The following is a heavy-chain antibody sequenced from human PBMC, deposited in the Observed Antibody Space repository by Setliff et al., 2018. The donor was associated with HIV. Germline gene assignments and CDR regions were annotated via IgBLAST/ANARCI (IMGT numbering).Heavy chain of an antibody. CDR2: IYPGDSDT. J-gene: IGHJ6*03. Sequence: GESLKISCKGSGYSFTSYWIGWVRQMPGKGLEWMGIIYPGDSDTRYSPSFQGQVTISADKSISTAYLQWSSLKASDTAMYYCARQVVAAMGRRNYYYYYMDVWGKGTTVTVSS. CDR1: GYSFTSYW. CDR3: ARQVVAAMGRRNYYYYYMDV. D-gene: IGHD2-21*02. V-gene: IGHV5-51*01.